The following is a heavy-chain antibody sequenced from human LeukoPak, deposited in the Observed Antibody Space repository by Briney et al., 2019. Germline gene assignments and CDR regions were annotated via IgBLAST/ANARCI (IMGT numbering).Heavy chain of an antibody. V-gene: IGHV1-2*02. CDR3: ARVSGYCSGGSCYDY. Sequence: ASVKVSCKASGYTFTGYYMHWVRQAPGQGLEWMGWINPNSGGTNYAQKFRGRVTMTRDTSISTAYMELSRLRSDDTAVYYCARVSGYCSGGSCYDYWGQGTLVTVSS. CDR1: GYTFTGYY. CDR2: INPNSGGT. D-gene: IGHD2-15*01. J-gene: IGHJ4*02.